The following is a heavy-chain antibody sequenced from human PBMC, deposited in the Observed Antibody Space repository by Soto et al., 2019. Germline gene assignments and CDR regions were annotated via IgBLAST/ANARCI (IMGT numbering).Heavy chain of an antibody. J-gene: IGHJ3*02. Sequence: SETLSLTCAVYGGSFNSYFWNWVRQPPGKGLEWIGEVTPSGGSNYNPSLKSRVTISKDTSKNQFSLKLTSVTAADTAVYYCTTSGRRWPDAFDIWAQGAMVTVSS. V-gene: IGHV4-34*01. CDR3: TTSGRRWPDAFDI. CDR1: GGSFNSYF. CDR2: VTPSGGS. D-gene: IGHD2-15*01.